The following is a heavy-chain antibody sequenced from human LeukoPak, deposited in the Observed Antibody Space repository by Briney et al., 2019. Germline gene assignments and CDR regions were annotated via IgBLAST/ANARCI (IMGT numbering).Heavy chain of an antibody. Sequence: ASVKVSCKASGYTFTSYYMHWVRQAPGQGLEWMGIINPSGGSTSYAQKFQGRVTMTRDTSISTAYMELSRLRSDDTAVYYCARVHNKGFWYFDLWGRGTLVTVSS. D-gene: IGHD1-1*01. CDR1: GYTFTSYY. J-gene: IGHJ2*01. CDR3: ARVHNKGFWYFDL. CDR2: INPSGGST. V-gene: IGHV1-46*01.